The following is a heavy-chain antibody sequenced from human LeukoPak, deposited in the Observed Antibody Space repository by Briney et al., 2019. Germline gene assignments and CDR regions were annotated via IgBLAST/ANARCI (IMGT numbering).Heavy chain of an antibody. CDR2: IADAGT. CDR1: GFTFNDFA. D-gene: IGHD3-16*01. CDR3: ARNLGPFDV. Sequence: PGGSLRLSCAASGFTFNDFAMTWVRQAPGKGLEWVSTIADAGTYYADSVKGRFIISRDNSKNKLYLQLNSLRADDTAMYYCARNLGPFDVWGHGTMVTVSS. J-gene: IGHJ3*01. V-gene: IGHV3-23*01.